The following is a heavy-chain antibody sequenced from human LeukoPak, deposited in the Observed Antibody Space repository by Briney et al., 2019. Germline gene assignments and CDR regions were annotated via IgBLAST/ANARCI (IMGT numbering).Heavy chain of an antibody. CDR1: GFTFSSYG. CDR3: ASDYGGNSIY. V-gene: IGHV3-33*01. J-gene: IGHJ4*02. Sequence: GRSLRLSCAASGFTFSSYGMHWVRQAPGKGLEWVAVIWYDGSDKYYADSVKGRFTISRDNSKNTLYLQMNSLRVEDTAVYYCASDYGGNSIYWGQGTLVTVSS. CDR2: IWYDGSDK. D-gene: IGHD4-23*01.